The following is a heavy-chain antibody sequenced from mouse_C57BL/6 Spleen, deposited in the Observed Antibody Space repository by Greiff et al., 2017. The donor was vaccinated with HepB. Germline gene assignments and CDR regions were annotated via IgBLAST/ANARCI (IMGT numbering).Heavy chain of an antibody. CDR1: GFTFSDYG. D-gene: IGHD2-1*01. J-gene: IGHJ3*01. V-gene: IGHV5-17*01. CDR3: ARRVTGAWFAY. CDR2: ISSGSSTI. Sequence: EVQVVESGGGLVKPVGSLKLSCAASGFTFSDYGMHWVRQAPEKGLEWVAYISSGSSTIYYADTVKGRFTISRDNAKNTLFLQMTSLRSEDTAMYYCARRVTGAWFAYWGQGTLVTVSA.